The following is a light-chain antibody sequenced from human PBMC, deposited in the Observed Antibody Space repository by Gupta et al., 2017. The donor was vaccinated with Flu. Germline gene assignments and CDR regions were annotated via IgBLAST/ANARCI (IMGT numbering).Light chain of an antibody. Sequence: DIQMTQSPSSLSACIGDRVTITCRASHDIKNFLGWYQQKPGNVPRLLIYAASTLQSGVPSRFSGSGSGTHFTLTISSLQAEDVATYYCQKYNSVPLTFGGGTKVEIK. CDR1: HDIKNF. CDR3: QKYNSVPLT. CDR2: AAS. V-gene: IGKV1-27*01. J-gene: IGKJ4*01.